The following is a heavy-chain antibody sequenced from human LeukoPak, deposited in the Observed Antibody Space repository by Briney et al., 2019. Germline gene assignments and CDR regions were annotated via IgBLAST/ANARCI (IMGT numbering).Heavy chain of an antibody. CDR1: GYTFTGYY. CDR3: ARDPRITMIIEENWFDP. CDR2: INPNSGGT. D-gene: IGHD3-22*01. J-gene: IGHJ5*02. Sequence: ASVKVSCKASGYTFTGYYMHWVRQAPGQGLEWMGWINPNSGGTNYAQKSQGRVTMTRDTSISTAYMELSRLRSDDTAVYYCARDPRITMIIEENWFDPWGQGTLVTVSS. V-gene: IGHV1-2*02.